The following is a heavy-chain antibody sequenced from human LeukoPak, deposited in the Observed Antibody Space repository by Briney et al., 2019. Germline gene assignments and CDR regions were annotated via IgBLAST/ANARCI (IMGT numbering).Heavy chain of an antibody. D-gene: IGHD4-17*01. V-gene: IGHV3-23*01. J-gene: IGHJ3*02. CDR1: GFTFSSYA. Sequence: GGSLRLSCAASGFTFSSYAMSWVRQAPGKGLEWVSANSGSGGSTYYADSVKGRFTISRDNSKNTLYLQMNSLRAEDTAVYYCAKDGLYGDEAPESWAAFDIWGQGTMVTVSS. CDR3: AKDGLYGDEAPESWAAFDI. CDR2: NSGSGGST.